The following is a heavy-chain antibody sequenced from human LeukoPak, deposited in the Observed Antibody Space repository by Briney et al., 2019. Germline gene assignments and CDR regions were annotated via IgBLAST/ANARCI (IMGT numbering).Heavy chain of an antibody. CDR3: ARRRGVRISPIDY. D-gene: IGHD3-10*01. CDR2: ISSSSSYI. V-gene: IGHV3-21*01. CDR1: GFTFSSYS. Sequence: PGGSLRLSCAASGFTFSSYSMNWVRQAPGKGLEWVSSISSSSSYIYYADSVKGRFTISRDNAKNSLYLQMNSLRAEDTAVYYCARRRGVRISPIDYWGQGTLVTVSS. J-gene: IGHJ4*02.